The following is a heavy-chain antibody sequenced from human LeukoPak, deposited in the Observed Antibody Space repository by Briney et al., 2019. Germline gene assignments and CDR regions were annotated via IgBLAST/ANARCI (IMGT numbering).Heavy chain of an antibody. V-gene: IGHV4-34*01. D-gene: IGHD3-16*01. J-gene: IGHJ4*02. CDR1: GGSFSGYY. CDR2: INHSGST. Sequence: SETLSLTCAVYGGSFSGYYWSWIRQPPGKGLEWIGEINHSGSTNYNPSLKSRVTISVDTSKNQFSLKLSSVTAADTAVYYCAKVHLRFLYYFDYWGQGTLVTVSS. CDR3: AKVHLRFLYYFDY.